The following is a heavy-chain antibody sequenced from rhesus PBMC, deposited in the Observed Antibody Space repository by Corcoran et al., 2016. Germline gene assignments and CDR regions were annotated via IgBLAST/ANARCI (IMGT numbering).Heavy chain of an antibody. CDR2: IYGSGGST. D-gene: IGHD1-38*01. CDR1: GGSISSSNW. CDR3: TTPAPYTPGTT. V-gene: IGHV4-93*01. Sequence: QVQLQESGPAVVKPSETLSLTCAVSGGSISSSNWWSWIRQSPGKGLEWIGGIYGSGGSTDNNPSLKRRVTISKSASQNQFSLKLNSVTAADTAVYYCTTPAPYTPGTTWGQGVLVTVSS. J-gene: IGHJ4*01.